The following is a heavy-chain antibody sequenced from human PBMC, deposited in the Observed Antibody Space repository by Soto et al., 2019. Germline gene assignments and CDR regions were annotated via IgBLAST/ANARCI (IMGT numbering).Heavy chain of an antibody. CDR1: GFTFGDYA. J-gene: IGHJ6*02. D-gene: IGHD3-9*01. Sequence: GGSLRLSCTASGFTFGDYAMSWVRQAPGKGLEWVGFIRSKAYGGTTEYAASVKGRFTISRDDSKSIAYLQMNSLKTEDTAVYYCTRDEYDILTGYYTRGGNYYYGMDVWGQGTTVTVSS. CDR3: TRDEYDILTGYYTRGGNYYYGMDV. V-gene: IGHV3-49*04. CDR2: IRSKAYGGTT.